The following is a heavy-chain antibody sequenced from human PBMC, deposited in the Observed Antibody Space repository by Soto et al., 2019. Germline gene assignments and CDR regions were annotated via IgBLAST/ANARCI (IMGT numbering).Heavy chain of an antibody. D-gene: IGHD2-15*01. CDR1: GYTFTYYP. J-gene: IGHJ5*02. CDR3: AREPLCGGRCYDNYFDP. CDR2: INIGNGNT. V-gene: IGHV1-3*04. Sequence: QVQLVQSGTEVKKPGASVKLSCKASGYTFTYYPIHWVRQAPGQWLEWMGWINIGNGNTASSQKFQDRVTITRETSASTAYMELTSLRSEDTAVYYCAREPLCGGRCYDNYFDPWGQGTLVTVSS.